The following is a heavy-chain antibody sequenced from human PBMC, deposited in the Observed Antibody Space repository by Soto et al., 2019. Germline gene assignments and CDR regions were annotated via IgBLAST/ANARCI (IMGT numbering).Heavy chain of an antibody. V-gene: IGHV1-18*01. Sequence: ASVKVSCKASGYTFTSYGISWVRQAPGQGLEWMGWISAYNGNTNYAQKLQGRVTMTTDTSTSTAYMELRSLRSDDTAVYYCARETEYYYGSGSQVPHWVGGLFSSVYYYYGMDVWGQGTTVTVSS. D-gene: IGHD3-10*01. CDR2: ISAYNGNT. CDR1: GYTFTSYG. CDR3: ARETEYYYGSGSQVPHWVGGLFSSVYYYYGMDV. J-gene: IGHJ6*02.